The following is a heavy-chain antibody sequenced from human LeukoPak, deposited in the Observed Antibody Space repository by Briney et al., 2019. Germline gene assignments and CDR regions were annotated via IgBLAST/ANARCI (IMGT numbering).Heavy chain of an antibody. Sequence: SETLSLTCTVSGGSISSGGYYWRWIRQHPGKGLEWIGYIYYSGSTYYNPSLKSRVTISVDTSKNQFSLKLSSVTAADTAVYYCARGGLCSRLYWGQGTLVTVSS. CDR1: GGSISSGGYY. J-gene: IGHJ4*02. V-gene: IGHV4-31*03. CDR3: ARGGLCSRLY. CDR2: IYYSGST. D-gene: IGHD3-10*02.